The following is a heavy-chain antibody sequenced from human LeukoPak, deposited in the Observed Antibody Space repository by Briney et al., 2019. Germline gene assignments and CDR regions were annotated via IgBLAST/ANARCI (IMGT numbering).Heavy chain of an antibody. V-gene: IGHV4-59*03. CDR3: GAGRGELSAFHI. D-gene: IGHD1-26*01. CDR2: IYYSGNT. CDR1: GGSISSYY. J-gene: IGHJ3*02. Sequence: PSETLSLTCTVSGGSISSYYWSWIRQPPGKGLEWIGYIYYSGNTKYNPSPKSRVTISVDTSRNQFSLKLNSVTAADTAVYYCGAGRGELSAFHIWGQGTMVTVSS.